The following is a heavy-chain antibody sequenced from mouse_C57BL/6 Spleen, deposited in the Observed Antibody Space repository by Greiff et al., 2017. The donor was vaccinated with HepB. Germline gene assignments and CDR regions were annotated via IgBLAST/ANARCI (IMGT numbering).Heavy chain of an antibody. CDR2: ISSGGDYI. CDR3: TRALYYDPYYYAMDY. CDR1: GFTFSSYA. D-gene: IGHD2-4*01. Sequence: EVQGVESGEGLVKPGGSLKLSCAASGFTFSSYAMSWVRQTPEKRLEWVAYISSGGDYIYYADTVKGRFTISRDNARNTLYLQMSSLKSEDTAMYYCTRALYYDPYYYAMDYWGQGTSVTVSS. J-gene: IGHJ4*01. V-gene: IGHV5-9-1*02.